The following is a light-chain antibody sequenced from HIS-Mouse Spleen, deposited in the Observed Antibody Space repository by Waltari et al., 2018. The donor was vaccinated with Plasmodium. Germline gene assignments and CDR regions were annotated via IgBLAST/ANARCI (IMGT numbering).Light chain of an antibody. V-gene: IGKV3-11*01. Sequence: EIVLTQSPATLSLSPGERATLSCSASQSVSSYLAWNQQKPGQAPRLLIYDASNRATGIPARFSGSGSGTDFTLTISSLEPEDFAVYYCQQRSNWPRVLTFGGGTKVEIK. CDR2: DAS. J-gene: IGKJ4*01. CDR3: QQRSNWPRVLT. CDR1: QSVSSY.